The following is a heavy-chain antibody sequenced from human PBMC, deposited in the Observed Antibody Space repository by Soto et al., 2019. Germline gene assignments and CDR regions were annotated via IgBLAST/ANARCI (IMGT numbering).Heavy chain of an antibody. CDR2: FDPEDGET. J-gene: IGHJ6*02. CDR1: GYTLTELS. Sequence: GAAVKVSCKVSGYTLTELSMHWVRQAPGKGLEWMGGFDPEDGETIYAQKFQGRATMTEDTSTDTAYMELSSLRSEDTAVYYCATAHPLGAGGDYSYYYYYGMDVWGQGTTVTVSS. V-gene: IGHV1-24*01. CDR3: ATAHPLGAGGDYSYYYYYGMDV. D-gene: IGHD2-21*01.